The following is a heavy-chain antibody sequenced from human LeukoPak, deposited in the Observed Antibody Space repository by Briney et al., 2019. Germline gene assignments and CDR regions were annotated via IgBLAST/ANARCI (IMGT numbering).Heavy chain of an antibody. CDR3: AKEYYGSGSYSYYYYYMDV. CDR1: GFTFSSYG. J-gene: IGHJ6*03. D-gene: IGHD3-10*01. CDR2: IRYDGSNK. Sequence: PGGSLRLSCAASGFTFSSYGMHWVRQAPGQGLEWVAFIRYDGSNKYYADSVKGRFTISRDNSKNTLYLQMNSLRAEDTAVYYCAKEYYGSGSYSYYYYYMDVWGKGTTVTVSS. V-gene: IGHV3-30*02.